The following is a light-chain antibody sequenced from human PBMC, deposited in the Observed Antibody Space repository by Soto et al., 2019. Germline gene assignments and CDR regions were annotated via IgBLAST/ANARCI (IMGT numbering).Light chain of an antibody. CDR1: SSNLGSNS. Sequence: QSVLTQPPSASGTPGQRVIISCSGSSSNLGSNSGNWYQQLPGTAPKLLIYNTYQRPLGVPDRFSGSKSGTSASLAISGLQSEDEGDYFCAAWDDSLNGCVFGTGTKLTVL. CDR3: AAWDDSLNGCV. V-gene: IGLV1-44*01. CDR2: NTY. J-gene: IGLJ1*01.